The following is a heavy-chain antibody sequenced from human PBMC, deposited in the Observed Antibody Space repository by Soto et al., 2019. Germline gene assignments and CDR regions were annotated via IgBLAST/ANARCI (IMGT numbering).Heavy chain of an antibody. CDR2: IKQDGSEK. D-gene: IGHD6-13*01. CDR1: GFTFSSYW. Sequence: SLRLSCAASGFTFSSYWMSWARQAPGKGLEWVANIKQDGSEKYYVDSVKGRFTISRDNAKNSLYLQMNSLRAEDTAVYYCARDSIAAAGTTVTVWGQGTLVTVSS. CDR3: ARDSIAAAGTTVTV. J-gene: IGHJ4*02. V-gene: IGHV3-7*03.